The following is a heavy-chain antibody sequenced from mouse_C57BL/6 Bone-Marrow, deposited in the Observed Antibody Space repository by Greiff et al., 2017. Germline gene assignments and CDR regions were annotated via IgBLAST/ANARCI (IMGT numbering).Heavy chain of an antibody. V-gene: IGHV14-4*01. CDR3: TTALFITKVEDAMDY. CDR1: GFNIKDDY. J-gene: IGHJ4*01. D-gene: IGHD1-1*01. Sequence: EVKLQESGAELVRPGASVKLSCTASGFNIKDDYMHWVKQRPEQGLEWIGWIDPENGDTEYASKFQGKATITADTSSNTAYLQLSSLTSEDTAVYYCTTALFITKVEDAMDYWGQGTSVTVSS. CDR2: IDPENGDT.